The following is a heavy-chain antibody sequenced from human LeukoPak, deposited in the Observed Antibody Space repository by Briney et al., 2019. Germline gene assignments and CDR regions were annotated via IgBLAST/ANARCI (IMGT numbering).Heavy chain of an antibody. CDR1: GGSISSGGYY. CDR3: ARDQGTVGALDY. CDR2: IYHSGST. D-gene: IGHD1-26*01. Sequence: SETLSLTCTVSGGSISSGGYYWSWIRQPPGKGLEWIGYIYHSGSTYYNPSLKSRVTISVDRSKNQFSLKLSSVTAADTAVYYCARDQGTVGALDYWGQGTLVTVSS. V-gene: IGHV4-30-2*01. J-gene: IGHJ4*02.